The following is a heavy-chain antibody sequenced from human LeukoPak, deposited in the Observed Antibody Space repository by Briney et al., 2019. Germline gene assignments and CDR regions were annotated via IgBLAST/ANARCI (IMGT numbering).Heavy chain of an antibody. D-gene: IGHD3-22*01. J-gene: IGHJ5*02. CDR1: GFTVSSDF. Sequence: PGGSLRLSCAASGFTVSSDFMTWARQAPGKGLEWVSVIYSGGGTDYADSVKGRFTISKDNSRNTLYLQMNSLRAEDTAVYYCARGLHYYEPWGQGTLVTVSS. V-gene: IGHV3-66*01. CDR3: ARGLHYYEP. CDR2: IYSGGGT.